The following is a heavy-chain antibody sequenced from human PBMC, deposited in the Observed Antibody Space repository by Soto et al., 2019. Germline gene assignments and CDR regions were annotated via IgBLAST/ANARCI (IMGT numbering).Heavy chain of an antibody. V-gene: IGHV2-5*01. J-gene: IGHJ4*02. Sequence: SGPTLVNPTQTLTLTCTFSGFSLSTTGVGVGWIRQPPGKALEWLALIYWNDDRRYSPSLKSRLTITTDTSKNQVVLTMTNMDPVDTATYYCAHSASVPCCYYFDYWGRGTLVTVSS. D-gene: IGHD1-26*01. CDR2: IYWNDDR. CDR1: GFSLSTTGVG. CDR3: AHSASVPCCYYFDY.